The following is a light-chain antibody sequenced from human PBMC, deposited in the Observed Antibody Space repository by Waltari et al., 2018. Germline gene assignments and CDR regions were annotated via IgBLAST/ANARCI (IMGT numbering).Light chain of an antibody. CDR1: QYSRNS. CDR2: GAS. Sequence: VLTQSPGTLSLSPGESATLSCSASQYSRNSLAWYPRKPGQPPRLLSCGASTRSIGIPDRFSGSGSGTDFTLTINRVEPEDFAVYYCQQYGSTLSWTFGQGTKLEIK. CDR3: QQYGSTLSWT. J-gene: IGKJ1*01. V-gene: IGKV3-20*01.